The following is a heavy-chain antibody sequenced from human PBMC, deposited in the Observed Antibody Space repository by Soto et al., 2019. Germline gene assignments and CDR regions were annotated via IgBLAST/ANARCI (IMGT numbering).Heavy chain of an antibody. D-gene: IGHD3-3*01. CDR2: IYPGDSAT. CDR1: GYSFTSYW. V-gene: IGHV5-51*01. J-gene: IGHJ6*02. CDR3: ARRGKYYDFWSGYYPPSGMDV. Sequence: PGESLKISCNGSGYSFTSYWSGWVRQMPGQRLEWMGIIYPGDSATRYSPSFQGQVTISADKSISTASLQWSTMKASDTAMYYCARRGKYYDFWSGYYPPSGMDVWGQGTTVTVSS.